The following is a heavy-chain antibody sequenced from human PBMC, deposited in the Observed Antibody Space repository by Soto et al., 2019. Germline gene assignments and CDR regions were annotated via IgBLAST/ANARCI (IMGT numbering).Heavy chain of an antibody. J-gene: IGHJ4*02. Sequence: QVQVVESGGGVVQPGRSLRLSCEASGFTYSSYAMHWVRQAPGKGLEWVAVISYDGSNKYYADSVKGRFAISRDNSENTLFLQMNSLRAEDTAVYYCARDAPNYYFDYWGQGDLVTVSS. V-gene: IGHV3-30*09. CDR2: ISYDGSNK. CDR1: GFTYSSYA. D-gene: IGHD1-1*01. CDR3: ARDAPNYYFDY.